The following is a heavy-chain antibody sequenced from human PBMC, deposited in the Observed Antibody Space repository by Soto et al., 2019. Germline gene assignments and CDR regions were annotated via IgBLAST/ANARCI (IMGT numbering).Heavy chain of an antibody. CDR2: IYWDDDK. V-gene: IGHV2-5*02. D-gene: IGHD2-2*01. J-gene: IGHJ4*02. Sequence: SGPTVVNPTQTLTLTCPFSGFSLSTSGVGVGWTRQPPGKALEWLALIYWDDDKRYSPSLKSRLTITKDTSKNQVVLTMTNMDPVDTATYYCAHTRGRRYQLLFFDYWGQGTLVTVSS. CDR1: GFSLSTSGVG. CDR3: AHTRGRRYQLLFFDY.